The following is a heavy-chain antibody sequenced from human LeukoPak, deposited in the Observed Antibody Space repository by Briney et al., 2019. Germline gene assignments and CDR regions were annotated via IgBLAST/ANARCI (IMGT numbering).Heavy chain of an antibody. V-gene: IGHV4-59*01. CDR2: INDSGRT. CDR3: ARDRNTVTTYYGMDV. Sequence: SGTLSLTCTVSGGSISRYYWSWIRHPPGKGLLWIGYINDSGRTKYNPSLKSRVTISLDTFKNQFSLRLTSVTAADTAVYYCARDRNTVTTYYGMDVWGQGTTVTVSS. CDR1: GGSISRYY. D-gene: IGHD4-17*01. J-gene: IGHJ6*02.